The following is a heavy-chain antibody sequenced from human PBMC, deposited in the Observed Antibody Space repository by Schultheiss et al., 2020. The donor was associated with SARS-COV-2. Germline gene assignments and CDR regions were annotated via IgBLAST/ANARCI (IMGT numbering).Heavy chain of an antibody. CDR1: GFTFSSYA. J-gene: IGHJ4*02. D-gene: IGHD2-2*01. CDR3: AKAKGVVVPAAYYFDY. V-gene: IGHV3-64*04. CDR2: ISSNGGST. Sequence: GESLKISCSASGFTFSSYAMHWVRQAPGKGLEYVSAISSNGGSTYYADSVKGRFTISRDNAKNSLYLQMNSLRAEDTALYYCAKAKGVVVPAAYYFDYWGQGTLVTVSS.